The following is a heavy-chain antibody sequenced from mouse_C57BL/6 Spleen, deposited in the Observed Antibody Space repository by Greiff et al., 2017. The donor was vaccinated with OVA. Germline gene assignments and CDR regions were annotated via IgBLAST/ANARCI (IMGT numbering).Heavy chain of an antibody. CDR1: GYTFTDYY. CDR2: IYPGSGNT. D-gene: IGHD1-3*01. V-gene: IGHV1-76*01. Sequence: QVQLQQSGAELVRPGASVKLSCKASGYTFTDYYINWVKQRPGQGLEWIARIYPGSGNTYYNEKFKGKATLTAEKSSSTAYMQLSSLTSEDSAVYFCARESSFYYAMDYWGQGTSVTVSS. CDR3: ARESSFYYAMDY. J-gene: IGHJ4*01.